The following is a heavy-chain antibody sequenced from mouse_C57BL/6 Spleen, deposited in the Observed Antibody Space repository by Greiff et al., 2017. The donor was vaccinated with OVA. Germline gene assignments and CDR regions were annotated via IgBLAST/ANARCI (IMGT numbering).Heavy chain of an antibody. V-gene: IGHV5-9*01. CDR1: GFTFSSYT. D-gene: IGHD6-2*01. CDR3: AAASGSLYYFDY. CDR2: ISGGGGNT. J-gene: IGHJ2*01. Sequence: EVKLVESGGGLVKPGGSLKLSCAASGFTFSSYTMSWVRQTPEKRLEWVATISGGGGNTYYPDSVKGRFTISRDNAKNTLYLQMSSLRSEDTALYYCAAASGSLYYFDYWGQGTTLTVSS.